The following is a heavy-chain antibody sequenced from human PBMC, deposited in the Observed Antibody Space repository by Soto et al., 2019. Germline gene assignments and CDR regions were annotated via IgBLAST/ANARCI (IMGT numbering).Heavy chain of an antibody. D-gene: IGHD4-17*01. V-gene: IGHV3-23*01. CDR1: GFTFSRDG. Sequence: PGGSLRLSWAASGFTFSRDGMSWVRKAQGKGLEWVSLITDNGGSTYYEDSVKGRFTISRDNTKNTLFLQMNSLRAEDTAVYYCENERATTTGFDYWGQGALVTV. CDR3: ENERATTTGFDY. J-gene: IGHJ4*02. CDR2: ITDNGGST.